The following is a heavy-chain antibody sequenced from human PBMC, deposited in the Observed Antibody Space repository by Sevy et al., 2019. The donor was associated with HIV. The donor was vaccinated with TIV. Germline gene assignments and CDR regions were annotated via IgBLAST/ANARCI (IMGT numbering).Heavy chain of an antibody. Sequence: GGSLRLSCEASGFTFSKYSMSWVRQAPGKGLEWVSTFSFGCGRINYSDSVKGRFTISRDDSKNTLYLQMNSLRTEDTAVYYCAREGCTKPHDYWGQGTLVTVSS. CDR2: FSFGCGRI. J-gene: IGHJ4*02. V-gene: IGHV3-23*01. CDR3: AREGCTKPHDY. CDR1: GFTFSKYS. D-gene: IGHD2-8*01.